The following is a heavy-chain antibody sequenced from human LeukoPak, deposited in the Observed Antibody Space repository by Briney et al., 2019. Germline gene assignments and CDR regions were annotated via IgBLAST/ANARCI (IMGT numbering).Heavy chain of an antibody. CDR3: ARVTPQYGDYVNWYFDL. Sequence: GGSLRLSCAASGFTFSSYEMSWVRQAAGKGLEWVSYISRSGSTIYYADSVKGRFTISRDNAKNSLYLQMNSLRAEDTAVYYCARVTPQYGDYVNWYFDLWGRGTLVTVSS. V-gene: IGHV3-48*03. D-gene: IGHD4-17*01. J-gene: IGHJ2*01. CDR1: GFTFSSYE. CDR2: ISRSGSTI.